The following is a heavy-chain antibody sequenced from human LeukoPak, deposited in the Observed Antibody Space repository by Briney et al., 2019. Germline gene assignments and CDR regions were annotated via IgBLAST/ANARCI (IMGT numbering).Heavy chain of an antibody. CDR2: IIPIFGTA. CDR3: AIESDIAVAGAGKMDV. J-gene: IGHJ6*04. CDR1: GGTFSSYA. Sequence: SVKVSCKASGGTFSSYAISWVRQAPGQGLEWMGGIIPIFGTANYAQKFQGRVTITADGSTSTAYMELSSLRSEDTAVYCCAIESDIAVAGAGKMDVWGKGTTVTISS. D-gene: IGHD6-19*01. V-gene: IGHV1-69*13.